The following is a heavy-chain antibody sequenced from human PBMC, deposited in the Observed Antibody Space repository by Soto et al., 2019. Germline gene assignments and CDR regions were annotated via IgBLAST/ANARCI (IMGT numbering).Heavy chain of an antibody. CDR3: VRDSSEFGSPTEFDL. Sequence: QTGGSLRLSCSASRFTFSSYEMNWVRQAPGKGLEWVSYITSSGSTKYYADSVRGRFTISRDNAKNSLYLQMNSLRAEDTAVYYCVRDSSEFGSPTEFDLWGQGTMVTVSS. CDR2: ITSSGSTK. V-gene: IGHV3-48*03. CDR1: RFTFSSYE. D-gene: IGHD3-10*01. J-gene: IGHJ3*01.